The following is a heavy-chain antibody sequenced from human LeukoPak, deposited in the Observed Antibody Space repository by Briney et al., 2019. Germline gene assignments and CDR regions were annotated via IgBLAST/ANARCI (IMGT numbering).Heavy chain of an antibody. CDR1: GFTLSNYA. Sequence: GGSLRLSCAASGFTLSNYAMSWVRQAPGKGLEWVSSVGGSSRDTYYADSVKGRFTISRDNSKNTLFLQMDSLRAEDTALYYCAKKQSRRFDFDYWGQGTLVTVSS. J-gene: IGHJ4*02. CDR3: AKKQSRRFDFDY. CDR2: VGGSSRDT. D-gene: IGHD3-3*01. V-gene: IGHV3-23*01.